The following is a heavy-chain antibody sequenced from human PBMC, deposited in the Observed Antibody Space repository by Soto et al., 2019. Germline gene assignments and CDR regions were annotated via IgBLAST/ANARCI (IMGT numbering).Heavy chain of an antibody. CDR1: TFSLSTGGEG. CDR3: IQSRSSGDCLQSYASYYYYGMDV. J-gene: IGHJ6*02. D-gene: IGHD2-21*02. V-gene: IGHV2-5*02. Sequence: SRQTLSLQGTSVTFSLSTGGEGGGWIRQLPGNALEWLALIYWDDDKRYSPSLASSLTITKDTSKDQGVLTLTNMDRSDTATYYCIQSRSSGDCLQSYASYYYYGMDVWGQGTTVTVSS. CDR2: IYWDDDK.